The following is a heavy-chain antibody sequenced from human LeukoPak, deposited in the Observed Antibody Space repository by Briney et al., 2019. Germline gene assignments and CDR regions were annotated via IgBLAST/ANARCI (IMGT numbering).Heavy chain of an antibody. Sequence: ASVKVSCKASGYTFTSYGISWVRQAPGQGLEWMGWISAYNGNTNYAQKLQGRVTITTDTSTSTAYMELRSLRSDDTAVYYCAGDLDPWAVAGVNYWGQGTLVTVSS. J-gene: IGHJ4*02. CDR2: ISAYNGNT. D-gene: IGHD6-19*01. CDR3: AGDLDPWAVAGVNY. V-gene: IGHV1-18*01. CDR1: GYTFTSYG.